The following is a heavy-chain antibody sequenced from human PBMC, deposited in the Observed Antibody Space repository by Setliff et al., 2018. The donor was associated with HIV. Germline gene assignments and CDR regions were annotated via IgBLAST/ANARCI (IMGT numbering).Heavy chain of an antibody. CDR1: GYTFSGYY. J-gene: IGHJ4*02. V-gene: IGHV1-2*02. CDR3: AREKRSSTWLYSSGGTVDY. CDR2: INPNNGGT. D-gene: IGHD6-25*01. Sequence: ASVKVSCKASGYTFSGYYMHWVRQAPGQGLEWMGWINPNNGGTNYAQKFQGRVTMTGDTSISTVHMELSSLRSDDTAVYYCAREKRSSTWLYSSGGTVDYWGLGTLVTVSS.